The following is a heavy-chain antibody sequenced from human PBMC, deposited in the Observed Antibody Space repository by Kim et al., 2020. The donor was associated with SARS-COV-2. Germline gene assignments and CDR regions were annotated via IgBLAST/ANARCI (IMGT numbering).Heavy chain of an antibody. CDR1: GDSIARSNVY. J-gene: IGHJ4*03. Sequence: SETLSLTCTVSGDSIARSNVYWGWIRQAPGKGLQWVGSLYVDGSTYFTSSLRSRASISMDASKNQFSLNLTFVTAADTALYYCSRLGAHSGGSRSFD. CDR2: LYVDGST. V-gene: IGHV4-39*01. CDR3: SRLGAHSGGSRSFD. D-gene: IGHD2-15*01.